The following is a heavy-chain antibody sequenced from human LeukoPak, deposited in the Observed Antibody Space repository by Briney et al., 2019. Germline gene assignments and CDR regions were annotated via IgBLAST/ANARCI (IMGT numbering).Heavy chain of an antibody. Sequence: PSETLSLTCTVSGGSISSYYWSWIRQPAGKGLEWIGRIYTSGSTNYNPSLKSRVTMSVDTSKNQFSLKLSSVTAADTAVYYCARDNYYGSGSYLYYFDYRGQGTLVTVSS. CDR3: ARDNYYGSGSYLYYFDY. CDR1: GGSISSYY. D-gene: IGHD3-10*01. CDR2: IYTSGST. J-gene: IGHJ4*02. V-gene: IGHV4-4*07.